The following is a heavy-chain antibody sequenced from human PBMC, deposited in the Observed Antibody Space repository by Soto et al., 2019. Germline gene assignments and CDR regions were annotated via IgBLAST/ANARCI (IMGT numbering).Heavy chain of an antibody. J-gene: IGHJ4*02. Sequence: SETLSLTCTVSGASISSGDYFWSWIRQSPGKGLQWIGYIYDSGSTNYNPSLKSRVTISADTSKNQFSRKLSSVTAADTAVYYCARAYNYESSGYYSGYYFDYWGQGTLVTVSS. CDR2: IYDSGST. CDR1: GASISSGDYF. V-gene: IGHV4-61*08. CDR3: ARAYNYESSGYYSGYYFDY. D-gene: IGHD3-22*01.